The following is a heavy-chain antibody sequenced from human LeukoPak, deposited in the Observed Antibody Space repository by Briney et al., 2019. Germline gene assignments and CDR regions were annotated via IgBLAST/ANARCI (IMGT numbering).Heavy chain of an antibody. CDR3: ARDTNIGSGGYFLDY. D-gene: IGHD3-22*01. Sequence: GGSLRLSCAASGFTFSDYVMNWVRQAPGKGLEWVSAISSRSTYIYYADSLKGRLTISRDNAKNSLYLQMDSLRAEDTAVYYCARDTNIGSGGYFLDYWGQGALVTVSS. J-gene: IGHJ4*02. CDR2: ISSRSTYI. V-gene: IGHV3-21*01. CDR1: GFTFSDYV.